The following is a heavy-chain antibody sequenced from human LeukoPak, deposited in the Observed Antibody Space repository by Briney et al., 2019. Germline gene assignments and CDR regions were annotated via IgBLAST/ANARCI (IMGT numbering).Heavy chain of an antibody. Sequence: PGGSLRLSCVASGFSFSSRWMSWVRQAPGKGLEWVAHISEDGRRRDYVDSLRGRFTISRDNAKDSLSLELNSLRDEDTAVYYCARDWGWAFDPWGQGTLVTVFS. D-gene: IGHD3-16*01. J-gene: IGHJ5*02. CDR1: GFSFSSRW. CDR3: ARDWGWAFDP. CDR2: ISEDGRRR. V-gene: IGHV3-7*01.